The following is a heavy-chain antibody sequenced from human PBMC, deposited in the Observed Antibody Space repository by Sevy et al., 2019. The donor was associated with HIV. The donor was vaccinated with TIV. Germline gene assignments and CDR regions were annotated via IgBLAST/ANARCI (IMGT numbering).Heavy chain of an antibody. CDR2: IYYSGST. CDR1: GGSISSYY. D-gene: IGHD6-19*01. V-gene: IGHV4-59*01. CDR3: ARVGSSGWYALDY. J-gene: IGHJ4*02. Sequence: SETLSLTCTVSGGSISSYYWSWIRQPPGKGLEWIGYIYYSGSTNYNPSLKSRVTISVDTSKNQFSLKLSSVTAADTDVDYCARVGSSGWYALDYWGQGTLVTVSS.